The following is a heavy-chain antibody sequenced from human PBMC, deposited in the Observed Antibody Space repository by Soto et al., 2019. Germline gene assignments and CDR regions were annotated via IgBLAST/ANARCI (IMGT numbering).Heavy chain of an antibody. J-gene: IGHJ4*02. CDR1: GYTFSSYT. CDR2: ISPDDGNT. Sequence: ASVKVSCKTSGYTFSSYTIAWVRQAPGQGLEWLGWISPDDGNTEYEQKFQGRVTMTADTLTNNAYMELRSLKYDDTAVYYCARVEAPFGESLHWGQGTPVTVSS. D-gene: IGHD3-10*01. V-gene: IGHV1-18*01. CDR3: ARVEAPFGESLH.